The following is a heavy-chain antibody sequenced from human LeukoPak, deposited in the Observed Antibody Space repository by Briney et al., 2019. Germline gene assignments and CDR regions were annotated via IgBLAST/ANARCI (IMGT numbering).Heavy chain of an antibody. CDR3: ATGGSRGTTGTTWDAFDI. Sequence: GASVTVSCKVSGYTLTELSMHWVRQAPGKGLEWMGGFDPEDSETIYAQKFQGRVTMTEDTSTDTAYMELSSLRSEDTAVYYCATGGSRGTTGTTWDAFDIWGQGTMVTVSS. D-gene: IGHD1-1*01. J-gene: IGHJ3*02. CDR1: GYTLTELS. CDR2: FDPEDSET. V-gene: IGHV1-24*01.